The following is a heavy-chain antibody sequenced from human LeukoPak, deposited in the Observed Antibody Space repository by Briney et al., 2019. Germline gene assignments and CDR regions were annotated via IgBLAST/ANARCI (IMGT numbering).Heavy chain of an antibody. J-gene: IGHJ4*02. CDR2: IIGSGGTT. V-gene: IGHV3-23*01. Sequence: GGSLRLSCAASGFTFSSYAMNWVRQAPGKGLEWVPGIIGSGGTTYYADSVKGRFTISRDNSKNTVYLQINNLRDEDTAVYYCAKDDRLLRFLHWGQGTLVTVSS. CDR3: AKDDRLLRFLH. CDR1: GFTFSSYA. D-gene: IGHD3-16*01.